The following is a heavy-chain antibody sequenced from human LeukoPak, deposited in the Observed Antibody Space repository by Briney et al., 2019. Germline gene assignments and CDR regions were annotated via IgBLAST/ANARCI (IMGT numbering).Heavy chain of an antibody. CDR1: GYTFTSYD. CDR3: ASGGSFGGAYYFDY. Sequence: ASVKVSCKASGYTFTSYDINWVRQATGQGLEWMGWMNPNSGNTGYAQKFQGRVTMTRNTSISTAYMGLSSLRSEDTAVYYCASGGSFGGAYYFDYWGQGTLVTVSS. J-gene: IGHJ4*02. CDR2: MNPNSGNT. V-gene: IGHV1-8*01. D-gene: IGHD3-16*01.